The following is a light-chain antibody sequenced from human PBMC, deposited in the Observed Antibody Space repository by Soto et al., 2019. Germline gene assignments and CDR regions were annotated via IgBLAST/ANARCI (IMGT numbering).Light chain of an antibody. CDR1: SDDVGSYNY. J-gene: IGLJ1*01. CDR3: SSFAVSTSFV. V-gene: IGLV2-8*01. Sequence: QSVLTQPPSASGSPGQSVTISCTGTSDDVGSYNYVSWYQQHPGKAPKLMIYEVNKRPSGVPDRFSGSKSGNTASLTVSGLQAEDEADSSCSSFAVSTSFVFGTGTKVTVL. CDR2: EVN.